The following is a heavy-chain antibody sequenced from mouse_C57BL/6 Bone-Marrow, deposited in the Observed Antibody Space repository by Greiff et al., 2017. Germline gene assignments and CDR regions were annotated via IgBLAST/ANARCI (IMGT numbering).Heavy chain of an antibody. CDR1: GYTFTSYW. D-gene: IGHD2-3*01. V-gene: IGHV1-64*01. Sequence: QVQLQQPGAELVKPGASVTLSCKASGYTFTSYWMHWVKQRPGQGLEWIGMIHPNSGSTNYNEKFKSKATLTVDKSSSTAYMQLSSLTSEDSAVYYCARGVYDGYSYYAMDYWGQGTSVTVSS. CDR2: IHPNSGST. CDR3: ARGVYDGYSYYAMDY. J-gene: IGHJ4*01.